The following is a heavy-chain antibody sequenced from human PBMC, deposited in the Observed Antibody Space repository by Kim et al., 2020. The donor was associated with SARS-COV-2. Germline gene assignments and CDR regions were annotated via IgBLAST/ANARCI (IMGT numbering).Heavy chain of an antibody. V-gene: IGHV1-18*01. CDR1: GYTFTSYG. CDR3: ARGGQGGPGVPYYYYYYYMDV. D-gene: IGHD1-1*01. CDR2: ISAYNGNT. J-gene: IGHJ6*03. Sequence: ASVKVSCKASGYTFTSYGISWVRQAPGQGLEWMGWISAYNGNTNYAQKLQGRVTMTTDTSTSTAYMELRSLRSDDTAVYYCARGGQGGPGVPYYYYYYYMDVWGKGTTVTVSS.